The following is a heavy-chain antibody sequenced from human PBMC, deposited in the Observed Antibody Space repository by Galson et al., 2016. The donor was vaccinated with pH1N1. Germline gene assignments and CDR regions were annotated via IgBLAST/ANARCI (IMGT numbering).Heavy chain of an antibody. CDR2: T. CDR3: ARQNDYGDYRGDAFDI. V-gene: IGHV5-51*01. J-gene: IGHJ3*02. Sequence: TRYSPSFQGQVTISSDKSISTAYLQWISLRASDTAMYYCARQNDYGDYRGDAFDIWGQGTMVTVSS. D-gene: IGHD4-17*01.